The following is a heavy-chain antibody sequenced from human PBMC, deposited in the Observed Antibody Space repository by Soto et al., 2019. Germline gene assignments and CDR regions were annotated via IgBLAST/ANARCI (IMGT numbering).Heavy chain of an antibody. CDR3: ARLTYPSHSIGYYYERVSGWIDS. Sequence: GGSLRLSCAASGFMFSSYAMSWVRQAPGKGLEWVSGISASGGTANLADSVEGRCTISRDNSKSTLYLQLNSLRAEDTAVYYCARLTYPSHSIGYYYERVSGWIDSWGQGTLVTVSS. CDR2: ISASGGTA. CDR1: GFMFSSYA. J-gene: IGHJ5*01. D-gene: IGHD3-22*01. V-gene: IGHV3-23*01.